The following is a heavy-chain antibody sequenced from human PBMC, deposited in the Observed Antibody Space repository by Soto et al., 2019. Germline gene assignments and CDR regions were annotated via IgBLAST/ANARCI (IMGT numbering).Heavy chain of an antibody. J-gene: IGHJ6*02. CDR3: ARASSPTTSISEWSV. Sequence: GASVNVSCKASGGTFSSYAISWVRQAPGQGLEWMGGIIPIFGTANYAQKFQGRVTITADKSTSTAYMELSSLRSEDMAVYYCARASSPTTSISEWSVWGQGTTVTVSS. CDR2: IIPIFGTA. D-gene: IGHD3-3*01. CDR1: GGTFSSYA. V-gene: IGHV1-69*06.